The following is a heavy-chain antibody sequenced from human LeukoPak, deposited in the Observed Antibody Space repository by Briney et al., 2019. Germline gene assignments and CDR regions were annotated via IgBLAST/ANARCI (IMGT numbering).Heavy chain of an antibody. CDR2: IYYSGST. V-gene: IGHV4-59*01. CDR3: AGGIDGYNYVYFDY. D-gene: IGHD5-24*01. Sequence: PSETLSLTCTVSGGSISSYYWSWIRQPPGKGLEWIGYIYYSGSTNYNPSLKSRVTISVDTSKNQFSLKLSSVTAADTAVYYCAGGIDGYNYVYFDYWGQGTLVTVSS. J-gene: IGHJ4*02. CDR1: GGSISSYY.